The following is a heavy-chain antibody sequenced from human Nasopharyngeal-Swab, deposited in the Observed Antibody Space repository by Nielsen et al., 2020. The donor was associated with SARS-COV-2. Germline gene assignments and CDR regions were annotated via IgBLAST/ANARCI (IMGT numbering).Heavy chain of an antibody. CDR3: ARSTWIPLDS. Sequence: SETLSLTCGVSGGSFNEYYWSWIRQSPDKGLEWIGEINHSDRTIYNPSLKSRLTISVDTSKSQFSLELRSVTATDTAVYYCARSTWIPLDSWGPGNLVTVSS. CDR2: INHSDRT. J-gene: IGHJ4*02. V-gene: IGHV4-34*01. CDR1: GGSFNEYY. D-gene: IGHD5-12*01.